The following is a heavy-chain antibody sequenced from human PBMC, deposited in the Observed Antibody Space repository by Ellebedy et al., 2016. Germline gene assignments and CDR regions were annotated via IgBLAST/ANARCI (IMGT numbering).Heavy chain of an antibody. J-gene: IGHJ6*02. Sequence: ASVKVSCKASGYTFTGYYMHWVRQAPGQGLEWMGWINPNSGGTNYAQKFQGWVTMTRDTSISTAYMELRRLRSDDTAVYYCARDRGSSGYFWARDYYYYYGMDVWGQGTTVTVSS. CDR2: INPNSGGT. CDR1: GYTFTGYY. CDR3: ARDRGSSGYFWARDYYYYYGMDV. D-gene: IGHD3-22*01. V-gene: IGHV1-2*04.